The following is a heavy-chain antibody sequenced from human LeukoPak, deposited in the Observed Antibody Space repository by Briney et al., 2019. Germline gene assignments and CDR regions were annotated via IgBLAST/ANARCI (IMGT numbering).Heavy chain of an antibody. D-gene: IGHD5-18*01. CDR1: GGSFSGYY. Sequence: SETLSLTCAVYGGSFSGYYWSWIRQPPEKGLEWIGEINHSGSTNYNPSLKSRVTISVDTSKNQSSLKLSSVTAADTAVYYCATGYSYGIDYWGQGTLVTVSS. CDR3: ATGYSYGIDY. V-gene: IGHV4-34*01. CDR2: INHSGST. J-gene: IGHJ4*02.